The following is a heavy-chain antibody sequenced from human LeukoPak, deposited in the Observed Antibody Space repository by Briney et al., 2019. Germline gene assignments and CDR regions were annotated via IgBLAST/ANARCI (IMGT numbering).Heavy chain of an antibody. V-gene: IGHV4-30-4*01. CDR1: GGSISSGDYY. CDR2: IYYSGST. D-gene: IGHD3-22*01. CDR3: ARVRIYYYDSSGTWTGLPVGMDV. J-gene: IGHJ6*02. Sequence: SQTLSLTCTVSGGSISSGDYYWRWIHQPPGEGLEWIGYIYYSGSTYYNPSLKSRVTISVDTSKNQFSLKLSSVTAADTAVYYCARVRIYYYDSSGTWTGLPVGMDVWGQGTTVTVSS.